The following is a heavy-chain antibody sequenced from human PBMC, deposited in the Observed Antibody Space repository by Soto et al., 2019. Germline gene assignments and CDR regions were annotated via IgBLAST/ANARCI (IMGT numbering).Heavy chain of an antibody. CDR2: IYYSGST. CDR3: ASRVTHYDSSGPTEFDY. D-gene: IGHD3-22*01. Sequence: TSETLSLTCTVSGGSISSGGYYWNWIRQHPGKGLEWIGYIYYSGSTYYNPSLKSRVTISVDTSKNQFSLKLSSVTAADTAVYYCASRVTHYDSSGPTEFDYWGQGTLVTVSS. J-gene: IGHJ4*02. CDR1: GGSISSGGYY. V-gene: IGHV4-31*03.